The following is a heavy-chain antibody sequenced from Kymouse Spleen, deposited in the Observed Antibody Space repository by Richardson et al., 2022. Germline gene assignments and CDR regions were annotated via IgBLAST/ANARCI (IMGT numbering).Heavy chain of an antibody. Sequence: EVQLVESGGGLVQPGGSLRLSCAASGFTFSSYAMSWVRQAPGKGLEWVSAISGSGGSTYYADSVKGRFTISRDNSKNTLYLQMNSLRAEDTAVYYCAKGNGGSFYYYYYGMDVWGQGTTVTVSS. J-gene: IGHJ6*02. CDR1: GFTFSSYA. CDR2: ISGSGGST. V-gene: IGHV3-23*04. CDR3: AKGNGGSFYYYYYGMDV. D-gene: IGHD1-26*01,IGHD2-8*01,IGHD3-10*01.